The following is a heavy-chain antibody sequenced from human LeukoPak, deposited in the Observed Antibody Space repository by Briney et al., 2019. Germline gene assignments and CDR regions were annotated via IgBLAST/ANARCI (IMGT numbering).Heavy chain of an antibody. CDR2: IKQDGSDK. J-gene: IGHJ3*01. D-gene: IGHD6-6*01. V-gene: IGHV3-7*01. CDR3: ATYSTSSGAFDF. Sequence: RTGGSLRLSCAASGFTFSSYWMTWVRQAPGKGLEWVANIKQDGSDKYYVDSLKGRVTISRDNAKKSLYLQMNSLRAEDTAVYYCATYSTSSGAFDFWGQGTLVTVSS. CDR1: GFTFSSYW.